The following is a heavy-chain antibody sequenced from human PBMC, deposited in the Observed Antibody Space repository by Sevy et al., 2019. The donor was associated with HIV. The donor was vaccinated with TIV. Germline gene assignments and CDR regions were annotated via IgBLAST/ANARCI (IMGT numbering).Heavy chain of an antibody. CDR3: AREGCTKPHDY. J-gene: IGHJ4*02. D-gene: IGHD2-8*01. V-gene: IGHV3-23*01. CDR1: GFTFSNYA. CDR2: LSFGCGEI. Sequence: GGSLRLSCAASGFTFSNYAMSWVRQPPGKGLEWVATLSFGCGEINYADSVKGRFTISRDNSKNSFYLQMNNLRAEDTALYYCAREGCTKPHDYWGQGTLVTVSS.